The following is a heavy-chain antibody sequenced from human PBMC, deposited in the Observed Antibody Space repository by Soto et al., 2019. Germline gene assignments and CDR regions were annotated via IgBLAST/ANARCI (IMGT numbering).Heavy chain of an antibody. J-gene: IGHJ4*02. CDR3: ARGGGTTVGYFDY. D-gene: IGHD4-4*01. CDR2: IYHGGST. Sequence: SETLSLTCAVSGGSISSGGYSWSWIRQPPGKGLEWIGHIYHGGSTYYTPSLRSRVTLSVDTSKNQFSLQLTSVTAADTAVYYCARGGGTTVGYFDYWGQGTLVTVSS. CDR1: GGSISSGGYS. V-gene: IGHV4-30-2*01.